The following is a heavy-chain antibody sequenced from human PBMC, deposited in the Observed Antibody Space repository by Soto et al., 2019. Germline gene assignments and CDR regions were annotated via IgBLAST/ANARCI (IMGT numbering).Heavy chain of an antibody. V-gene: IGHV3-21*01. Sequence: GGSLRLSCAASGFTFSSYSMNWVRQAPGKGLEWVSSISSSSSYIYYADSVKGRFTISRDNAKNSLYLQMNSLRAEDTAVYYCAGGPLGGSPLTGYFSDYYYMDVWGKGTTVTVSS. CDR2: ISSSSSYI. CDR3: AGGPLGGSPLTGYFSDYYYMDV. D-gene: IGHD3-9*01. CDR1: GFTFSSYS. J-gene: IGHJ6*03.